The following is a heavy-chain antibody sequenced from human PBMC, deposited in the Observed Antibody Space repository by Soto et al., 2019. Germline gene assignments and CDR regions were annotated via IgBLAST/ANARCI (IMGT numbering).Heavy chain of an antibody. J-gene: IGHJ5*02. CDR1: GFSLSTSGVG. Sequence: QITLKESGPTLVKPTQTLTLTCTFSGFSLSTSGVGVGWIRQPPGKALEWLALIYWDDDKRYSPSLKSRLTIXQYTSKNQVVLTMTNMDPVDTATYYCAHSLYDYVWGTNWFDPWGQGTLVTVSS. D-gene: IGHD3-16*01. CDR2: IYWDDDK. CDR3: AHSLYDYVWGTNWFDP. V-gene: IGHV2-5*02.